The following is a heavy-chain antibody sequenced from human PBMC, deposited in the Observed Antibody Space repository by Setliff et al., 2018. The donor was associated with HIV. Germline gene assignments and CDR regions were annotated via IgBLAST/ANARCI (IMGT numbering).Heavy chain of an antibody. J-gene: IGHJ5*02. CDR1: GVSINRTDHY. CDR3: ARELRQQLTLNWLDP. V-gene: IGHV4-39*07. D-gene: IGHD6-13*01. CDR2: VSQSGST. Sequence: SETLSLTCSVSGVSINRTDHYWGWIRQSPGKRLEWIGSVSQSGSTYYNPSLKSRVTISVDTSENQFSLKLSSVTAADTAVYYCARELRQQLTLNWLDPWGQGTLVTVSS.